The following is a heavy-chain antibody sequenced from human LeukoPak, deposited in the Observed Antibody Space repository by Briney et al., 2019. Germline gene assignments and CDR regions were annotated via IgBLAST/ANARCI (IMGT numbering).Heavy chain of an antibody. J-gene: IGHJ3*02. D-gene: IGHD3-22*01. CDR1: GFTFSSYS. CDR2: ISSSSSYI. CDR3: ASDYYNSSGYYGDAFDI. Sequence: GGSLRLSCAASGFTFSSYSMNWVRQAPGRGLEWVSSISSSSSYIYYAGSVKGRFTISRDNAKNSLYLRMNSLRAEDTAVYYCASDYYNSSGYYGDAFDIWGQGTMVTVSS. V-gene: IGHV3-21*01.